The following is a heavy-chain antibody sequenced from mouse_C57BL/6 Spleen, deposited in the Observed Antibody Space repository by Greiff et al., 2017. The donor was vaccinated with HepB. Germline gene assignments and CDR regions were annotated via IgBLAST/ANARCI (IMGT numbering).Heavy chain of an antibody. V-gene: IGHV1-69*01. CDR3: ATAYEGDY. Sequence: QVQLQQPGAELVMPGASVKLSCKASGYTFTSYWMHWVKQRPGQGLEWIGEIDPSDSYTNYNQKFKGKSTLTVDKSSSTAYMQLSSLTSEDSAVYYCATAYEGDYWGQGTTLTVSS. CDR1: GYTFTSYW. CDR2: IDPSDSYT. D-gene: IGHD2-3*01. J-gene: IGHJ2*01.